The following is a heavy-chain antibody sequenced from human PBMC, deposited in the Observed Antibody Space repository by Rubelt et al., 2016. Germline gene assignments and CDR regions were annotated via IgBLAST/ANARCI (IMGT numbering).Heavy chain of an antibody. J-gene: IGHJ5*02. CDR3: ARCYGSGSYGNWFDP. CDR2: INPNSGGT. Sequence: QVQLVQSGAEVKKPGASVKVSCKASGYTFTGYYMHWVRQAPGQGLEWMGWINPNSGGTNYAQKFQGRGTMTRDTSISTAYMELSRLRSDDTAVYYCARCYGSGSYGNWFDPWGQGTLVTVSS. V-gene: IGHV1-2*02. CDR1: GYTFTGYY. D-gene: IGHD3-10*01.